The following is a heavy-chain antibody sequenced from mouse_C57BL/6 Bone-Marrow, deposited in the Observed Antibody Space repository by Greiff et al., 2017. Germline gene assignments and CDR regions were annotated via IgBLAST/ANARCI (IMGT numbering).Heavy chain of an antibody. J-gene: IGHJ1*03. D-gene: IGHD6-1*01. V-gene: IGHV1-82*01. CDR1: GYAFSSSW. Sequence: QVQLQQSGPELVKPGASVKISCKASGYAFSSSWMNWVKQRPGKGLEWIGRIYPGDGDTNYNGKFKGKATLTADTSSSTAYMQLSSLTSEDSAVXCFARCHNAYCCKAPWYFDVWGTGTTVTVSS. CDR3: ARCHNAYCCKAPWYFDV. CDR2: IYPGDGDT.